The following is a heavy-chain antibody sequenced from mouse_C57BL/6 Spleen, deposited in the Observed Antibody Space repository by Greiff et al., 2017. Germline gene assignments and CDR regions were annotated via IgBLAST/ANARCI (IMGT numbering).Heavy chain of an antibody. D-gene: IGHD1-1*01. CDR2: IYPRSGNT. V-gene: IGHV1-81*01. CDR3: ARWGTKVGAY. Sequence: QVQLQQSGAELARPGASVKLSCKASGYTFTSFGISWVKQRTGQGLEWIGEIYPRSGNTYYNEKFKGKATLTADKSSSTAYMELRSLTSKDSAVYFCARWGTKVGAYWGQGTLVTVSA. J-gene: IGHJ3*01. CDR1: GYTFTSFG.